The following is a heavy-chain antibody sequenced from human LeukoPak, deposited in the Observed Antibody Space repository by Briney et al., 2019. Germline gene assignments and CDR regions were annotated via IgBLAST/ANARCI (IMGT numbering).Heavy chain of an antibody. J-gene: IGHJ6*03. Sequence: ASVKVSCKASGYTFTSYDINWVRQATGQGLEWMGWMNPNSGNTGYAQKFQGRVTITRNTSISTAYMELSSLRSEDTAVYYCARVGVPAATDYYMDVWGKGTTVTVSS. V-gene: IGHV1-8*03. CDR1: GYTFTSYD. D-gene: IGHD2-2*01. CDR3: ARVGVPAATDYYMDV. CDR2: MNPNSGNT.